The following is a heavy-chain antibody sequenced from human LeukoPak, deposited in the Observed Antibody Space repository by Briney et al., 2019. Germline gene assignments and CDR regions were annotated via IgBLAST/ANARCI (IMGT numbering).Heavy chain of an antibody. D-gene: IGHD5-24*01. J-gene: IGHJ4*02. CDR2: IYSGGST. Sequence: PGGSLRLSCAASGFTVSSNYMSWVRQAPGKGLEWVSVIYSGGSTYYADSVKGRFTISRDNSKNTLYLQMNSLRAEDTAVYYCARGNPRMATIRRGEFDYWGQGTLVTVSS. CDR3: ARGNPRMATIRRGEFDY. V-gene: IGHV3-66*01. CDR1: GFTVSSNY.